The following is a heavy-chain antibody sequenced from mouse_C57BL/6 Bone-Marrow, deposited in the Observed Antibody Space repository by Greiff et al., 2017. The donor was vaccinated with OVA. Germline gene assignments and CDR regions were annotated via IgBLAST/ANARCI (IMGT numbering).Heavy chain of an antibody. J-gene: IGHJ2*01. CDR3: TNPTVVADY. D-gene: IGHD1-1*01. CDR1: GFNIKDDY. Sequence: VQLQQSGAELVRPRASVKLSCTASGFNIKDDYMHWVKQRPEQGLEWIGWLDPENGDTEYASKFQGKATITADTSSNTAYLQLSSLTSEDTAVYYCTNPTVVADYWGQGTTLTVSS. V-gene: IGHV14-4*01. CDR2: LDPENGDT.